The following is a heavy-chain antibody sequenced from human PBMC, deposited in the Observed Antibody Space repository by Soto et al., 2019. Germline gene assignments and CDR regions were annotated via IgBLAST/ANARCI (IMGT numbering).Heavy chain of an antibody. D-gene: IGHD6-6*01. CDR2: INHSGST. CDR3: ARASSFGIAARNFDY. CDR1: GGSFSGYY. Sequence: SETLSLTCAVYGGSFSGYYWSWIRQPPGKGLEWIGEINHSGSTNYNPSLKSRVTISVDTSKNQFSLKLSSVTAADTAVYYCARASSFGIAARNFDYWGQGTLVTVSS. J-gene: IGHJ4*02. V-gene: IGHV4-34*01.